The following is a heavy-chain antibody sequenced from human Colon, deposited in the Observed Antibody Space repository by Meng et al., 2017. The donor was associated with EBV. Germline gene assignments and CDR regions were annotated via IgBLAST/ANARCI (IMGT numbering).Heavy chain of an antibody. CDR2: INSNWNT. V-gene: IGHV4-39*07. D-gene: IGHD3-16*01. J-gene: IGHJ4*02. Sequence: LPLQEWRPGLVKPPDTSPISCIVCGYSGSDTNHFRGWVRHAPGKGLECVDSINSNWNTYSNPSLTRRVTMSLDTYKNQFSLKLSTVTAADTAVYYCVRVRGDFDYWGQGTLVTVSS. CDR1: GYSGSDTNHF. CDR3: VRVRGDFDY.